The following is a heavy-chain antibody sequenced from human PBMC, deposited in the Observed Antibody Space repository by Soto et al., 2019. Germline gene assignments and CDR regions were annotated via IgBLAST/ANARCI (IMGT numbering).Heavy chain of an antibody. CDR2: ISSSSSYT. CDR1: GFTFSDYY. V-gene: IGHV3-11*06. D-gene: IGHD3-10*01. Sequence: PGGSLRLSCAASGFTFSDYYMSWIRQAPGKGLEWVSYISSSSSYTNYADSVKGRFTISRDNAKNTLYLQMNSLRAEDTAVYYCARGWPQSASGSHLAYWGQGTLVTVXS. J-gene: IGHJ4*02. CDR3: ARGWPQSASGSHLAY.